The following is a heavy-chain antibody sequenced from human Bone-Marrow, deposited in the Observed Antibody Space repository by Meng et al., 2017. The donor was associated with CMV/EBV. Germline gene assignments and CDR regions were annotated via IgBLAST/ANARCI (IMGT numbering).Heavy chain of an antibody. V-gene: IGHV4-30-4*08. J-gene: IGHJ3*02. D-gene: IGHD3-22*01. CDR1: GGSISSGDYC. CDR3: ARTLLPDYYDSSGYYYSYDALDI. Sequence: SETLSLTCTVYGGSISSGDYCWSWIRQPPGKGLEWIGYIYYSGSTYYNPSLKSRVTISVDTSKNQFSLKLSSVTAADTAVYYCARTLLPDYYDSSGYYYSYDALDIWAQGTMVT. CDR2: IYYSGST.